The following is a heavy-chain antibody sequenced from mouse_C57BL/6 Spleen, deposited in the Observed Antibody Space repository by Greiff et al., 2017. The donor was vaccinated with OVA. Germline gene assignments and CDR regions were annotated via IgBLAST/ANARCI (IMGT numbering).Heavy chain of an antibody. Sequence: QVQLQQPGAELVKPGASVKLSCKASGYTFTSYWMQWVKQRPGQGLEWIGEIAPSDSYTNYNQKFKGKATLTVDTSSSTAYMQLSSLTSEDSAVYYCARSGDYRNFDYWGQGTTLTVSS. CDR3: ARSGDYRNFDY. J-gene: IGHJ2*01. D-gene: IGHD2-4*01. V-gene: IGHV1-50*01. CDR2: IAPSDSYT. CDR1: GYTFTSYW.